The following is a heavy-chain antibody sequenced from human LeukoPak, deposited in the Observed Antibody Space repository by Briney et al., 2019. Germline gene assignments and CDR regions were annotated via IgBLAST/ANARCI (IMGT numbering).Heavy chain of an antibody. J-gene: IGHJ5*02. D-gene: IGHD6-19*01. CDR1: GYTFTSYG. CDR3: ARRYSSGGFDP. Sequence: GASVKVSCKASGYTFTSYGISWARQAPGQGLEWMGWISAYNGNTDYAQKLQGRVTMTTDTSTSTAYMELRSLRSDDTAVYYCARRYSSGGFDPWGQGTLVTVSS. CDR2: ISAYNGNT. V-gene: IGHV1-18*01.